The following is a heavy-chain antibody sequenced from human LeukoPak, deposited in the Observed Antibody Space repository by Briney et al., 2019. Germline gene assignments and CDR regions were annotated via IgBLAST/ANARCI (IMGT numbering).Heavy chain of an antibody. Sequence: SETLSLTCAAYGGSFSGYYWSWIRQPPGKGLEWIGEINHSGSTNYNPYLKSRVTISVDTSKNQFSLKLSSVTAADTAVYYCARGDSDYSESYLLPDYWGQGTLVTVSS. D-gene: IGHD4-11*01. CDR3: ARGDSDYSESYLLPDY. V-gene: IGHV4-34*01. CDR2: INHSGST. J-gene: IGHJ4*02. CDR1: GGSFSGYY.